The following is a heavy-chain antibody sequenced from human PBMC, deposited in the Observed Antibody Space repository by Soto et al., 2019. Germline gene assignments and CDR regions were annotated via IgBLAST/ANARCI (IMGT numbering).Heavy chain of an antibody. CDR1: GGSMSSGGYN. CDR2: IYRSGPA. Sequence: LSLTCTVSGGSMSSGGYNWSWIPQHPGKGLEWIGYIYRSGPAYYNPSLKSRVAISVDTSKNQFSLKVSSVTVAATAVYYCARKNDLSSGSSYYSGLDVWGQGTSVTVSS. J-gene: IGHJ6*02. CDR3: ARKNDLSSGSSYYSGLDV. D-gene: IGHD3-3*01. V-gene: IGHV4-31*03.